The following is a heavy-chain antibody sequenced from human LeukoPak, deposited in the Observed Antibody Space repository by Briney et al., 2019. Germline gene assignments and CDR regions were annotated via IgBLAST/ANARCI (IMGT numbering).Heavy chain of an antibody. J-gene: IGHJ5*01. CDR2: IKKDGSEK. CDR1: GFIFSSSW. Sequence: GGSLRLSCAASGFIFSSSWMSWVRQAPGKGLEWVANIKKDGSEKYYVDSVKGRFTISRDNAKNSLYLQMNSLRAEDTATYYCAGSFTDYSYGLNWFGSWGQGTLVIVSS. D-gene: IGHD5-18*01. CDR3: AGSFTDYSYGLNWFGS. V-gene: IGHV3-7*03.